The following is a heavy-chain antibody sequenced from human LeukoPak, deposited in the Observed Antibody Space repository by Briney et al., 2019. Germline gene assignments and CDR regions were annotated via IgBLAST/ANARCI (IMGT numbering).Heavy chain of an antibody. V-gene: IGHV3-7*02. Sequence: QPGGSLRLSCVASGFTFSSCWMIWVRQAPGKGLEWVANIKQDGSEKYYVDSVKGRFTISRDNAKNSVYLQMNSLRAEDTAVYYCARAPGLGLGFDYWGQGTLVTVSS. CDR3: ARAPGLGLGFDY. CDR1: GFTFSSCW. CDR2: IKQDGSEK. J-gene: IGHJ4*02. D-gene: IGHD3-10*01.